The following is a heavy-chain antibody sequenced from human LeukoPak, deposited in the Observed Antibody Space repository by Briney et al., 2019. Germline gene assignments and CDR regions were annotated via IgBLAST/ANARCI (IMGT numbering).Heavy chain of an antibody. V-gene: IGHV3-33*06. CDR3: AKTPGDCTGGTCYSFDY. CDR2: IWSDESKK. Sequence: PGRSLRLSCAASGYTFSSYGMHWVRQRPGKGLEWLTVIWSDESKKYYGDSVKGRFTVSRDDSKNTLYLQMNSLRAEDTAVYYCAKTPGDCTGGTCYSFDYWGQGSLVTVSS. D-gene: IGHD2-15*01. CDR1: GYTFSSYG. J-gene: IGHJ4*02.